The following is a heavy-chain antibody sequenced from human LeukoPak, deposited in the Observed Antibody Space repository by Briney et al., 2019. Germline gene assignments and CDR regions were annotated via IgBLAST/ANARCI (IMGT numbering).Heavy chain of an antibody. CDR1: GFTFSSYA. Sequence: GGSLRLSCTASGFTFSSYAMSWVRQAPGKGLEWVSAISGSGDSTYYAASVKGRFTISRDNSKNTLYLQMNSLRAEDTAVYHCARWLQRPIDCWGQGTLVTVSS. CDR2: ISGSGDST. V-gene: IGHV3-23*01. J-gene: IGHJ4*02. CDR3: ARWLQRPIDC. D-gene: IGHD5-24*01.